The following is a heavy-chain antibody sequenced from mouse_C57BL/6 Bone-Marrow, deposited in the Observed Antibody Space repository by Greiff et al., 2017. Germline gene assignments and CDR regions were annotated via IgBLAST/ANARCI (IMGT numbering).Heavy chain of an antibody. Sequence: VQLQESGAELVKPGASVKLSCTASGFTITDYYMHWVKQRTEQGLEWIGGIDPEDGDTNYAPKFQGKATITADTSSNTAYLQLSSLTSEDTAVXYGARYGLRAWFAYGGQGTLVTVSA. D-gene: IGHD1-1*01. J-gene: IGHJ3*01. CDR2: IDPEDGDT. CDR1: GFTITDYY. V-gene: IGHV14-2*01. CDR3: ARYGLRAWFAY.